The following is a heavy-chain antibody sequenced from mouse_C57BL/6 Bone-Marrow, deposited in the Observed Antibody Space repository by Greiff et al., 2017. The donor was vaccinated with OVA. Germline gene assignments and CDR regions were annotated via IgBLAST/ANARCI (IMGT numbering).Heavy chain of an antibody. CDR3: ARRGTLFAY. CDR2: ISSGGSYT. Sequence: EVKLQESGGDLVKPGGSLKLSCAASGFTFSSYGMSWVRQTPDKRLEWVATISSGGSYTYYPDSVKGRFTISRDNAKNTLYLQMSSLKSEDTAMYYCARRGTLFAYWGQGTLVTVSA. CDR1: GFTFSSYG. J-gene: IGHJ3*01. V-gene: IGHV5-6*02.